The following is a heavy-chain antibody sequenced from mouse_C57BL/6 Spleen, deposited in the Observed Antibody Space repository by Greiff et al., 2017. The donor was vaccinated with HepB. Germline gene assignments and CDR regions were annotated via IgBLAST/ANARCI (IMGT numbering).Heavy chain of an antibody. J-gene: IGHJ1*03. CDR2: IYPRSGNT. V-gene: IGHV1-81*01. Sequence: VKLQQSGAELARPGASVKLSCKASGYTFTSYGISWVKQRTGQGLEWIGEIYPRSGNTYYNEKFKGKATLTADKSSSTAYMELRSLTSEDSAVYFCARYYGSSYWYFDVWGTGTTVTVSS. D-gene: IGHD1-1*01. CDR3: ARYYGSSYWYFDV. CDR1: GYTFTSYG.